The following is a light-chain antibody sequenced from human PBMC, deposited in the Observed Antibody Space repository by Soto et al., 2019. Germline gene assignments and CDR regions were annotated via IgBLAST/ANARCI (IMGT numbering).Light chain of an antibody. CDR1: QGISSY. CDR3: QQYYSYPHT. V-gene: IGKV1-8*01. J-gene: IGKJ1*01. CDR2: AAS. Sequence: AIRMTQSPSSFSASTGARVTITCRASQGISSYLAWYQQKPVKDPKLLIYAASTLQSGVPSRFSRSGSGTSSTLNISCLQSEDFATYYGQQYYSYPHTFGEGTKVVIK.